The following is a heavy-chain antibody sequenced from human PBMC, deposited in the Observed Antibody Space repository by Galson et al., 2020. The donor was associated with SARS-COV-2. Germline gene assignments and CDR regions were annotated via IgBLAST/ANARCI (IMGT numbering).Heavy chain of an antibody. CDR2: INPNSGAT. CDR1: GYTFTGFY. Sequence: ASVKVSCQASGYTFTGFYMHWVRQAPGQGLDWVGWINPNSGATNYAQKFQGRVTMTTDTPISTVYMKLSRLTFDDTAIYYCATFRDDTAYWGQGTLVTVSS. J-gene: IGHJ4*02. D-gene: IGHD2-21*01. V-gene: IGHV1-2*02. CDR3: ATFRDDTAY.